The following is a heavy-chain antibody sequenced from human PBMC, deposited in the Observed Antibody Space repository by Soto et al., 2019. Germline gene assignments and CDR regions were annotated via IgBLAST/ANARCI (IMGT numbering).Heavy chain of an antibody. J-gene: IGHJ5*02. Sequence: EVPLVDSGGGLIQPGGSLRLSCAAAGFSVSSSHMNWVRQAPGKGLEWVSVIYSGGATNYAVSVKGRFTISRDKSKNTVDLQMNSLRAEDTAVYYCARVGPYDSGSYMLRYNWFDPWGQGTLVTVSS. V-gene: IGHV3-53*01. CDR2: IYSGGAT. D-gene: IGHD3-10*01. CDR3: ARVGPYDSGSYMLRYNWFDP. CDR1: GFSVSSSH.